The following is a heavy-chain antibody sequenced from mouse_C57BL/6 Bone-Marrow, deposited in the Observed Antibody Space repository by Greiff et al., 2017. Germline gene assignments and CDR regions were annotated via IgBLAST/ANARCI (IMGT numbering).Heavy chain of an antibody. D-gene: IGHD2-5*01. CDR1: GYTFTSYG. J-gene: IGHJ4*01. Sequence: VKLQQSGAELARPGASVKLSCKASGYTFTSYGISWVKQRTGQGLEWIGEIYPRSGNTYYNEKFKGKATLTADKSSSTAYMALRSLTSEDSAVYFCARDSNRGYAMDYWGQGTSGTVSS. V-gene: IGHV1-81*01. CDR3: ARDSNRGYAMDY. CDR2: IYPRSGNT.